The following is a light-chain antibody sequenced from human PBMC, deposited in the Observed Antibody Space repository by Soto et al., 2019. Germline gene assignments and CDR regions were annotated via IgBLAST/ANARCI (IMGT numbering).Light chain of an antibody. CDR1: SSDVGSYNF. J-gene: IGLJ2*01. CDR2: DGS. V-gene: IGLV2-23*01. Sequence: QSALTQPASVSGSPGQSITISCTGTSSDVGSYNFVTWYQQDPGKAPKLMIYDGSKRPSGVSNRFSGSKSGNTASLTISGLQAEDEAYYYCCSYAGSSTLVFGGGTKVTVL. CDR3: CSYAGSSTLV.